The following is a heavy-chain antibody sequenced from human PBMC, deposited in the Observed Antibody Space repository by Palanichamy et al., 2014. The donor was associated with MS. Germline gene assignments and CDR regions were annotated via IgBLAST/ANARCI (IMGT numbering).Heavy chain of an antibody. Sequence: GQLQESGPGLVKSSQTLSLTCTVSGGSISSGGYYWSWIRQHPGRAWSGLDTSITVGAPTTTRPSQSRVSISIDTSKNQFSLKLSSVTAADTAVYYCARDSRTVTNWYFDLWGRGTLVTVSS. D-gene: IGHD4-17*01. CDR3: ARDSRTVTNWYFDL. CDR1: GGSISSGGYY. V-gene: IGHV4-31*03. CDR2: SITVGAP. J-gene: IGHJ2*01.